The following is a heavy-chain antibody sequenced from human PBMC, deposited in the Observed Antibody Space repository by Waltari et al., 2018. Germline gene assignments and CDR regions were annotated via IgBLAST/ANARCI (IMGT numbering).Heavy chain of an antibody. J-gene: IGHJ4*02. CDR1: GYSFTSYW. CDR3: ARLTYYYDSSGYSRLYYFDY. CDR2: IYPCESDT. D-gene: IGHD3-22*01. Sequence: EVQLVQSGAEVKKPGESLKISCKGSGYSFTSYWIGWVRQMPGKGLEWMGVIYPCESDTRYSPSFQGQVTSSADKSISTAYLQWSRLKASDTAMYYCARLTYYYDSSGYSRLYYFDYWGQGTLVTVSS. V-gene: IGHV5-51*03.